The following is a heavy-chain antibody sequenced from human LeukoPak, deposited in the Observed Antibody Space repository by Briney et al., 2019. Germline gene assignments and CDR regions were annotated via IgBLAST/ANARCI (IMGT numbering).Heavy chain of an antibody. V-gene: IGHV3-30*03. Sequence: PGGSLRLSCAASGFTFSSYGMHWVRQAPGKGLEWVAVISYDGSNKYDADSVKGRFTISRDNSKNTLYLQMNSLRAEDTAVYYCARTMIVVVTLDAFDIWGQGTMVTVSS. D-gene: IGHD3-22*01. J-gene: IGHJ3*02. CDR2: ISYDGSNK. CDR3: ARTMIVVVTLDAFDI. CDR1: GFTFSSYG.